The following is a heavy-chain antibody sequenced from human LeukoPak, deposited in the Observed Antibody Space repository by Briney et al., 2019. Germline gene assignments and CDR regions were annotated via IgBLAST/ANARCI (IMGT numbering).Heavy chain of an antibody. D-gene: IGHD2-2*01. CDR2: IWYDGSNK. V-gene: IGHV3-33*01. Sequence: GGSLRLSCAASGFTFSSYGMHWVRQASGKGLEWVAVIWYDGSNKHYADSVKGRFTISRDNSKNTVYLQMNSLRAEDMAVYYCARDPIVVVPAVGMDVWGQGTTVTVSS. CDR3: ARDPIVVVPAVGMDV. CDR1: GFTFSSYG. J-gene: IGHJ6*02.